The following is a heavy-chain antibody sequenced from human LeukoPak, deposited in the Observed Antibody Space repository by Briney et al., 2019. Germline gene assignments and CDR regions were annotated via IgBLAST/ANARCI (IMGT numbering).Heavy chain of an antibody. CDR1: GFTFSSYG. CDR2: IQYDESSK. V-gene: IGHV3-30*02. J-gene: IGHJ4*02. CDR3: ARAVWDSSGHLFDY. Sequence: PGGSLRLSCAASGFTFSSYGMHWVRQAPGKGLEWLAFIQYDESSKYYADSVKGRFTISRDNSKNTLYLQMNTLRPEDTAVYYCARAVWDSSGHLFDYWGQGTLVTVSS. D-gene: IGHD3-22*01.